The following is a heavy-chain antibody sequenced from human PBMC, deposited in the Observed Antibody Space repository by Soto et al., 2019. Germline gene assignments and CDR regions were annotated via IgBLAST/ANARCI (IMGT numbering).Heavy chain of an antibody. V-gene: IGHV3-21*01. Sequence: EVQLVESGGGLVKPGGSLRLSCAASGFTFSSYSMNWVRQAPGKGLEWVSSISSSSRYIYYADSVKGRFTISRDNAKNSLYLQMNSLRAEDTAVYYCARDRQWLPREDFDYWGQGTLVTVSS. CDR3: ARDRQWLPREDFDY. J-gene: IGHJ4*02. D-gene: IGHD6-19*01. CDR2: ISSSSRYI. CDR1: GFTFSSYS.